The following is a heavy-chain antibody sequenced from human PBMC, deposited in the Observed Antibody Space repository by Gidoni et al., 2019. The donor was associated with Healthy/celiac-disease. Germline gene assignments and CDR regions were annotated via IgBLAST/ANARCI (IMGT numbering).Heavy chain of an antibody. D-gene: IGHD6-13*01. CDR1: GFTLSSSA. V-gene: IGHV3-30*04. CDR3: ARDALFPLPGIAAAGTDNYFDY. CDR2: ISYDGSKK. J-gene: IGHJ4*02. Sequence: VQLVESGGGVVQPGRSLRLSCEDSGFTLSSSALHGVRKAPGKGLEWVAVISYDGSKKYYADSVKGRFTISRDNSKNTLYLKMNSLRAEDTAVYYCARDALFPLPGIAAAGTDNYFDYWGQGTLVTVSS.